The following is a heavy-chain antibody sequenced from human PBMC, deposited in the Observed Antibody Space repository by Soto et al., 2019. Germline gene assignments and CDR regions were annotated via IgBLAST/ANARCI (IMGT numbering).Heavy chain of an antibody. D-gene: IGHD1-26*01. J-gene: IGHJ6*02. CDR2: ISRESSYI. Sequence: EGSLRLSCTTSGFPFSDYTMQWVRQAPGKGLEWVSSISRESSYIYYVDSVKVRFTISIDNSKNSVFLQMASLGVDDTGVDFCAVGAADLTCSYGMDXWGRGTRVTAS. CDR3: AVGAADLTCSYGMDX. CDR1: GFPFSDYT. V-gene: IGHV3-21*01.